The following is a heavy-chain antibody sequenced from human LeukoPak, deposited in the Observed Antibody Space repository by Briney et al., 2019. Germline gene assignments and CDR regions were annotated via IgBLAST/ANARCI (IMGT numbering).Heavy chain of an antibody. CDR1: GYTFTAYG. CDR3: ARDPLADAYTDYDFFDY. D-gene: IGHD4-17*01. V-gene: IGHV1-18*01. Sequence: ASVKVSCKTSGYTFTAYGITWVRQAPGQGLEWMGWIGAYNGLTNYAHKLQGRVSMTTDSATSTAYMELRSLRSDDTAVYYCARDPLADAYTDYDFFDYWGQGTLVTVSS. CDR2: IGAYNGLT. J-gene: IGHJ4*02.